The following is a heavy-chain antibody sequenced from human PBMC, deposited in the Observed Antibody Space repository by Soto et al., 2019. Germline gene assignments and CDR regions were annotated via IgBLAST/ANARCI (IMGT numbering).Heavy chain of an antibody. CDR2: IVVGSGNT. V-gene: IGHV1-58*02. CDR1: GFTFTSSA. D-gene: IGHD6-6*01. Sequence: ASVKVSCKASGFTFTSSAMQWVRQARGQRLEWIGWIVVGSGNTNYAQKFQERVTITRDMSTSPAYMELSSLRSEDTAVYYCAAVSSIAARDGRANYYYYYMDVWGKGTTVTVSS. CDR3: AAVSSIAARDGRANYYYYYMDV. J-gene: IGHJ6*03.